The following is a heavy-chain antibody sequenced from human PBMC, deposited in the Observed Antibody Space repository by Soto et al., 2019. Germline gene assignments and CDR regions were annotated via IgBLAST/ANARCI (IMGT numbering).Heavy chain of an antibody. CDR1: GYNFKHYY. V-gene: IGHV5-51*01. Sequence: PVESLKISCQASGYNFKHYYIAWFLEERVRVLEWVGLIYPGDSDVRCSPSVQGQVSASVDRSTDTAFLQWNSLKASDSGTYYCAKQRKVTTAGGQMSFDAWGQGTLFTVSS. D-gene: IGHD2-15*01. J-gene: IGHJ4*02. CDR3: AKQRKVTTAGGQMSFDA. CDR2: IYPGDSDV.